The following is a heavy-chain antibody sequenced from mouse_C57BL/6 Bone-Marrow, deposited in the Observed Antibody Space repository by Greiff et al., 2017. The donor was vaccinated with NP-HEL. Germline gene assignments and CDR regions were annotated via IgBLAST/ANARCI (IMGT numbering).Heavy chain of an antibody. CDR3: ARDTYYSNYVSAY. D-gene: IGHD2-5*01. V-gene: IGHV7-1*01. J-gene: IGHJ3*01. Sequence: EVKLMESGGGLVQSGRSLRLSCATSGFTFSDFYMEWVRQAPGKGLEWIAASRNKANDYTTEYSASVKGRFIVSRDTSQSILYLQMNALRAEDTAIYYCARDTYYSNYVSAYWGQGTLVTVSA. CDR1: GFTFSDFY. CDR2: SRNKANDYTT.